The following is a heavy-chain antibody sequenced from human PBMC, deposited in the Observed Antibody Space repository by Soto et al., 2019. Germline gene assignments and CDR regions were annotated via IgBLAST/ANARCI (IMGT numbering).Heavy chain of an antibody. CDR1: GFTFGNYW. CDR2: IKEDGSEK. J-gene: IGHJ4*02. Sequence: EVQLVESGGGLVQPGGSLRLSCAASGFTFGNYWMTWVRQAPGKGLEWVGNIKEDGSEKYYVDSVKGRFTISRDNAKNSVDLQMNSLRAGDTAVYYCARDGDSWNDFDYWGQGTRVTVSS. D-gene: IGHD1-20*01. V-gene: IGHV3-7*01. CDR3: ARDGDSWNDFDY.